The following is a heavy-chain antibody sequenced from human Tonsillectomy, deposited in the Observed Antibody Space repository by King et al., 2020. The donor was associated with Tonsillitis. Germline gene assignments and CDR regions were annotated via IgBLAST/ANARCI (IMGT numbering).Heavy chain of an antibody. CDR2: IYHGGST. V-gene: IGHV4-4*02. CDR3: ARGGGVYYDVLTGYLNDPFDN. D-gene: IGHD3-9*01. CDR1: GGSISSTTW. Sequence: QLQESGPGLVKPSGTLSLTCAVSGGSISSTTWWSWVRQPPGKGLEWIGEIYHGGSTNYNPSLNSRVTISVDTSENQFSLRLSAVTAADTAVYYCARGGGVYYDVLTGYLNDPFDNW. J-gene: IGHJ3*02.